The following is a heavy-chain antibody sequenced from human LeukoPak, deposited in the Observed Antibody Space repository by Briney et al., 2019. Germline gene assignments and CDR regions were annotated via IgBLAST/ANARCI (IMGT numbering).Heavy chain of an antibody. D-gene: IGHD3-10*01. CDR1: GYNFTNYL. CDR3: ARHGGGFYGSGNYLFDY. Sequence: GESLKIPCKGSGYNFTNYLISWVRQMPGKGLEWMGRIDPSDTYTSYSPSFQGHVTISADKSITTAYLQWSSLKASDTAMYYCARHGGGFYGSGNYLFDYWGQGTLVTVSS. CDR2: IDPSDTYT. J-gene: IGHJ4*02. V-gene: IGHV5-10-1*01.